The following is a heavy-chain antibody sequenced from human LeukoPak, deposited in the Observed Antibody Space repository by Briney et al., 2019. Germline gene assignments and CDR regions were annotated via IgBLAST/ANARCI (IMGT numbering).Heavy chain of an antibody. Sequence: GGSLRLSCAASGFTFSSYSMKWVRQAPGKGLEWVSSISSSSYIYYADSVKGRFTISRDNAKNSLYLQMNSLRAEDTAVYYCARVSSGWVDYWGQGTLVTVSS. CDR1: GFTFSSYS. CDR2: ISSSSYI. D-gene: IGHD6-19*01. CDR3: ARVSSGWVDY. V-gene: IGHV3-21*01. J-gene: IGHJ4*02.